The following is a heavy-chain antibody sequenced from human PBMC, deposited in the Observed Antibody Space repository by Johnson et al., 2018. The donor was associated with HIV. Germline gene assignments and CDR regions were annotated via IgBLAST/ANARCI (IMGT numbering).Heavy chain of an antibody. CDR2: ISYDGSSK. V-gene: IGHV3-30*04. J-gene: IGHJ3*02. Sequence: QVQLVESGGGVVQPGRSLRLSCAASGFSFSDYAMHWVRQAPGKGLEWVAVISYDGSSKFYPNSLTGRFSISRDNSKNTVYLQMNSPRAEDTAVYYCGGSYYYDSSGYRGGAFDIWGQGTMVTVSS. CDR1: GFSFSDYA. D-gene: IGHD3-22*01. CDR3: GGSYYYDSSGYRGGAFDI.